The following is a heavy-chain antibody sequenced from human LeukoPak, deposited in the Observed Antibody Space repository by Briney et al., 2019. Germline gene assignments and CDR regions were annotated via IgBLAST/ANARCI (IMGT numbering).Heavy chain of an antibody. CDR2: IYTGGST. D-gene: IGHD1-26*01. CDR3: ARDQVGAPNKALDI. Sequence: PSETLSLTCTVSGGSISSYYWSWIRHPAGKGLEWIGRIYTGGSTNYNPSLKSRVTMSVDTSKNQFSLKLSSVTAADTAVYYCARDQVGAPNKALDIWGQGTMVTVSS. J-gene: IGHJ3*02. V-gene: IGHV4-4*07. CDR1: GGSISSYY.